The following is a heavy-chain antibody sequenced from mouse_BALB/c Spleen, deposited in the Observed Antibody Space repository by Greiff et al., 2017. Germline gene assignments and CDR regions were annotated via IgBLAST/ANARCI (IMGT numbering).Heavy chain of an antibody. V-gene: IGHV5-4*02. D-gene: IGHD2-1*01. CDR3: ARNAGNGAMDY. J-gene: IGHJ4*01. Sequence: EVKLMESGGGLVKPGGSLKLSCAASGFTFSDYYMYWVRQTPEKRLEWVATISDGGSYTYYPDSVKGRFTMSRDNAKNNLYLQMSSLKSEDTAMYYCARNAGNGAMDYWGQGTSVTVSS. CDR2: ISDGGSYT. CDR1: GFTFSDYY.